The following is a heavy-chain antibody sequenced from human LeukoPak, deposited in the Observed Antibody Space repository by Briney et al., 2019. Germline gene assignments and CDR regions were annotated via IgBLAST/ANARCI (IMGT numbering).Heavy chain of an antibody. CDR1: GCSFTSCC. D-gene: IGHD5-12*01. Sequence: GECLQIFCYGAGCSFTSCCSGCGLRMPGEGGEGRGVIYPGASDNRYSPSFHVQVTISADKSTSTAYLQWTSLKASDTAMYYCARHSGPLPTSVALYGMDVWGQGTTVTVSS. CDR3: ARHSGPLPTSVALYGMDV. V-gene: IGHV5-51*01. J-gene: IGHJ6*02. CDR2: IYPGASDN.